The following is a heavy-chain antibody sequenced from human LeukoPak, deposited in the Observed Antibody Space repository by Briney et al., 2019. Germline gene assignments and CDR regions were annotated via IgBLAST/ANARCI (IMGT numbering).Heavy chain of an antibody. J-gene: IGHJ3*02. CDR1: GYTFTSYG. CDR2: ISAYNGNT. CDR3: ATSGYCSGGSCYSPGAFDI. V-gene: IGHV1-18*01. Sequence: ASVKVSCKASGYTFTSYGISWVRHAPGQGLEWMGWISAYNGNTNYAQKLQGRVTMTTDTSTSTAYMELRSLRSDDTAVYYCATSGYCSGGSCYSPGAFDIWGQGTMVTVSS. D-gene: IGHD2-15*01.